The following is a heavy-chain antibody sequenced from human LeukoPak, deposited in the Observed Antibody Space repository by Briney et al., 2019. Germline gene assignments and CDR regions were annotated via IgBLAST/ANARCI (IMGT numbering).Heavy chain of an antibody. CDR1: GYTFTSYD. J-gene: IGHJ4*02. D-gene: IGHD3-10*01. CDR2: MNPNSGNT. V-gene: IGHV1-8*01. CDR3: AREPTPYYYGSGSYGTDY. Sequence: ASGKVSCKASGYTFTSYDINWVRQATGQGLEWEGWMNPNSGNTGYAQKFQGRVTITADESTSTAYMELSSLRSEDTAVYYCAREPTPYYYGSGSYGTDYWGQGTLVTVSS.